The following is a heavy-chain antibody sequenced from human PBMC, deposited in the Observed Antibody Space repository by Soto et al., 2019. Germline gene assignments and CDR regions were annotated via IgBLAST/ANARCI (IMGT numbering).Heavy chain of an antibody. J-gene: IGHJ5*02. Sequence: SETLSLTCTVSGASISGFYWSWIRKSAGRGLEWIGRIYATGTTDYNPSLKSRVMMSVDTSKKQFSLKLRSVTAADTAVYYCVRDGTKTLRDWFDPWGQGISVTVSS. CDR2: IYATGTT. D-gene: IGHD1-1*01. V-gene: IGHV4-4*07. CDR3: VRDGTKTLRDWFDP. CDR1: GASISGFY.